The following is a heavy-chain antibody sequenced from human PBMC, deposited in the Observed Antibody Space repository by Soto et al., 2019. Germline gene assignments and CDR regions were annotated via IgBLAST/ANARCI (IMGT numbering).Heavy chain of an antibody. CDR3: AREGRYCSSTSCYKDYYYYGIDV. D-gene: IGHD2-2*02. J-gene: IGHJ6*02. V-gene: IGHV6-1*01. CDR2: TYYRSKWYN. CDR1: GDSVSSNSAA. Sequence: SQTLSLTCAISGDSVSSNSAAWNWIRQSPSRGLEWLGRTYYRSKWYNDYAVSVKSRITINPDTSKNQFSLQLNSVTPEDTAVYYCAREGRYCSSTSCYKDYYYYGIDVWGQGTTVTISS.